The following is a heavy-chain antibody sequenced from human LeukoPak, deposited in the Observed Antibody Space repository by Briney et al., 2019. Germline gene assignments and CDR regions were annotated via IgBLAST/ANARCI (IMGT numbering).Heavy chain of an antibody. D-gene: IGHD6-25*01. CDR1: GYTFTSYY. V-gene: IGHV1-46*01. Sequence: ASVKVSCKASGYTFTSYYMHWVRQAPGQGPEWMGIINPRGGSTDYAQKFQGRVTMTSDTSTSTVYMELNSLRSEDTAVYFCPRVGITAATADYWGQGTLLTVSS. CDR3: PRVGITAATADY. J-gene: IGHJ4*02. CDR2: INPRGGST.